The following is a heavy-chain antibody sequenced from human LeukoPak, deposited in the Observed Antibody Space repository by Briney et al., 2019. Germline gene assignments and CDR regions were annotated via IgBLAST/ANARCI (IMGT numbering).Heavy chain of an antibody. Sequence: SETLSLTCTVSGGSISSGGYYWSWIRQHPGKGLEWIGYIYCSGSTYYNPSLKSRVTISVDTSKNQFSLKLSSVTAADTAVYYCAREVYGEYAFDIWGQGTMVTVSS. J-gene: IGHJ3*02. CDR3: AREVYGEYAFDI. D-gene: IGHD4-17*01. V-gene: IGHV4-31*03. CDR2: IYCSGST. CDR1: GGSISSGGYY.